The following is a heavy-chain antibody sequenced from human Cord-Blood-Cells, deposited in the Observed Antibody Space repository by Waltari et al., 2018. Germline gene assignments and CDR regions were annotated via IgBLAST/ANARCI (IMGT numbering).Heavy chain of an antibody. CDR1: GYSFTSSD. CDR2: MNPNSGNT. J-gene: IGHJ6*02. CDR3: ARGVRQWRDGMDV. V-gene: IGHV1-8*01. D-gene: IGHD6-19*01. Sequence: QVHLVQPGAEVKKPAASVKVSCKASGYSFTSSDTTWVRQATGQGLEGMGWMNPNSGNTGYAQKFQGRVTMTRNTSISTAYMELSSLRSEDTAVYYCARGVRQWRDGMDVWGQGTTVTVSS.